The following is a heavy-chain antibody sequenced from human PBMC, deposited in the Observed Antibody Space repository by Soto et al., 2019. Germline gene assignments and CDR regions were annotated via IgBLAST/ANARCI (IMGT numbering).Heavy chain of an antibody. J-gene: IGHJ4*02. CDR2: ISGSGGST. Sequence: GGSLSLSCESSGFTFSSYAMSWVRQAPGKGLEWVSAISGSGGSTYYADSVKGRFTISRDNSKNTLYLQMNSLRAEDTAVYYCAKDPYYDSSGPDYWGQGTLVTVSS. V-gene: IGHV3-23*01. CDR1: GFTFSSYA. D-gene: IGHD3-22*01. CDR3: AKDPYYDSSGPDY.